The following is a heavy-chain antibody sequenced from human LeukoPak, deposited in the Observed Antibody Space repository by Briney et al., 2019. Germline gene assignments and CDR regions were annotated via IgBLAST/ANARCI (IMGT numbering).Heavy chain of an antibody. J-gene: IGHJ4*02. Sequence: GGSLRLSCAASGFTFNNYAMSWVGQAPGKGLEWVSAIGANGGDTKYADSVKGRFTISRDNSKNTLYLQMNSLRVEDTAIYYCGRDWKLDYWGQGTLVTVSS. CDR2: IGANGGDT. D-gene: IGHD1-1*01. V-gene: IGHV3-23*01. CDR1: GFTFNNYA. CDR3: GRDWKLDY.